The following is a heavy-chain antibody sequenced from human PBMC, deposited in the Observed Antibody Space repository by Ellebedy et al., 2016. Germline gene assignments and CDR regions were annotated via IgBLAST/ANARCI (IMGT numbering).Heavy chain of an antibody. Sequence: GESLKISXVVSGSTFSSYGMHWVRQAPGKGLEWVAGLSLDGANEYYADSVKGRFTISRDNSKSTLCLQMNRLRVEDTAVYYCAKGAVYGHQKRLYYYNYMDVWGKGTTVTVSS. CDR1: GSTFSSYG. CDR3: AKGAVYGHQKRLYYYNYMDV. V-gene: IGHV3-30*18. J-gene: IGHJ6*03. CDR2: LSLDGANE. D-gene: IGHD4-17*01.